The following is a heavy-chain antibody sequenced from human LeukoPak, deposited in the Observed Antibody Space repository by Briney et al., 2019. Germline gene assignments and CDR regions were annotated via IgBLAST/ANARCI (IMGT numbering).Heavy chain of an antibody. V-gene: IGHV1-69*01. D-gene: IGHD3-22*01. CDR2: IIPIFGTA. CDR1: GGTFSSYA. J-gene: IGHJ3*01. Sequence: SVKVSCKASGGTFSSYAISWVRQAPGQGLEWMGGIIPIFGTANYAQKFQGRVTITADESTSTAYMELSSLRSEDTAVYYCARPTGPYYDSSAQRGTFDVWGQGTMVIVSS. CDR3: ARPTGPYYDSSAQRGTFDV.